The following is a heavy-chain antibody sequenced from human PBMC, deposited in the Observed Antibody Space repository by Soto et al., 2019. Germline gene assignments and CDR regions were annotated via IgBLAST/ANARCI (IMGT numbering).Heavy chain of an antibody. CDR3: ARDSSYCGGDCYSGWFDP. CDR2: IYYSGST. Sequence: SETLSLTCTVSGRSISSGGYYWSWIRQHPGKGLEWIGYIYYSGSTYYNPSLKSRVTISVDTSKNQFSLKLSSVTAADTAVYYCARDSSYCGGDCYSGWFDPWGQGTLVTVSS. D-gene: IGHD2-21*02. J-gene: IGHJ5*02. V-gene: IGHV4-31*03. CDR1: GRSISSGGYY.